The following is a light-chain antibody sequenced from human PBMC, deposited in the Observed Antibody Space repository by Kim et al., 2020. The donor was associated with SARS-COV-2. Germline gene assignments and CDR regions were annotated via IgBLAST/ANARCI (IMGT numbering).Light chain of an antibody. CDR2: EAS. CDR1: QDISNY. J-gene: IGKJ2*01. Sequence: DIQMTQSPSSLSASVGDRVTITCQASQDISNYLYWYQQKPGKAPKLLIYEASNLETGVPSRFSGSGSGTDFTFTISSLQPEDIATYYCQQYDNLPYTFGQGTKLEI. V-gene: IGKV1-33*01. CDR3: QQYDNLPYT.